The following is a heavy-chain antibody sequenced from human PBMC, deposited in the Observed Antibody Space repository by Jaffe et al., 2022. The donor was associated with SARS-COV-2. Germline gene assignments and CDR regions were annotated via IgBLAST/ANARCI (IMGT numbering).Heavy chain of an antibody. D-gene: IGHD3-22*01. CDR3: AKDRLLMIDHEPTFDY. V-gene: IGHV3-30*18. Sequence: QVQLVESGGGVVQPGRSLRLSCAASGFTFSSYGMHWVRQAPGKGLEWVAVISYDGSNKYYADSVKGRFTISRDNSKNTLYLQMNSLRAEDTAVYYCAKDRLLMIDHEPTFDYWGQGTLVTVSS. CDR2: ISYDGSNK. CDR1: GFTFSSYG. J-gene: IGHJ4*02.